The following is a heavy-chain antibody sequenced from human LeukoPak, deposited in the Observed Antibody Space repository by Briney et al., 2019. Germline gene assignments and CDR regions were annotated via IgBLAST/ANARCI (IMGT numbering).Heavy chain of an antibody. CDR1: GGSISSYY. CDR2: IYYSGST. J-gene: IGHJ6*02. V-gene: IGHV4-59*01. D-gene: IGHD3-10*01. CDR3: ARLMVRGASSYYYYGMDV. Sequence: SETLSLTCTVSGGSISSYYWSWLRQPPGKGLEWIGYIYYSGSTNYNPSLKSRVTISVDTSKNQFSLKLSSVTAADTAVYYCARLMVRGASSYYYYGMDVWGQGTTVTVSS.